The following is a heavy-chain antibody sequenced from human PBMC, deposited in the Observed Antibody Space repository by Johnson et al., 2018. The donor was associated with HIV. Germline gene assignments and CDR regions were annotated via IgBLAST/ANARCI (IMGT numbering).Heavy chain of an antibody. CDR2: ISGSGTTT. V-gene: IGHV3-23*04. CDR3: ARDRVPAAIGLAYRGAFDI. Sequence: VQLVESGGGLIQPGGSLRLSCAASEFTFSKYAMSWVRQAPGKGLEWVSGISGSGTTTYYGDSVKGGFTISRDNSKNTLYLQMDSLRAEDTAVYYRARDRVPAAIGLAYRGAFDIWGQGTMVTVSS. J-gene: IGHJ3*02. D-gene: IGHD2-2*02. CDR1: EFTFSKYA.